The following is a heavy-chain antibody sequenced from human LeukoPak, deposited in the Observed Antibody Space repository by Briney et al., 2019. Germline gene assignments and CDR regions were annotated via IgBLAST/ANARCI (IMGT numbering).Heavy chain of an antibody. Sequence: PGGSLRLSCAASGFTFSSYAMHWVRQAPGKGLEWVANIKQDGSEKYYVDSVKGRFTISRDNAKNSLYLHMNSLRAEDTAMYHCARDPTRPGGYYDSSGYPYNYYYNYMDVWGKGTTVTVSS. CDR3: ARDPTRPGGYYDSSGYPYNYYYNYMDV. J-gene: IGHJ6*03. D-gene: IGHD3-22*01. CDR2: IKQDGSEK. CDR1: GFTFSSYA. V-gene: IGHV3-7*01.